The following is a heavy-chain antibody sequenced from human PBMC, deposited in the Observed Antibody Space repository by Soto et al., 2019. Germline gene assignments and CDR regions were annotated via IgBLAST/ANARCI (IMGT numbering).Heavy chain of an antibody. Sequence: EVQLLESGGGLVQPGGSLRLSCSASGFTLNSHVMSWVRQAPGKGLEWVSVISGSDGSTYYADSVRGRFTISRDNSKNSLYLQMSSLRAEDTALYYCASPQRATVTDNIFDFWGQGTLVTVSS. CDR1: GFTLNSHV. D-gene: IGHD4-17*01. CDR2: ISGSDGST. CDR3: ASPQRATVTDNIFDF. V-gene: IGHV3-23*01. J-gene: IGHJ4*02.